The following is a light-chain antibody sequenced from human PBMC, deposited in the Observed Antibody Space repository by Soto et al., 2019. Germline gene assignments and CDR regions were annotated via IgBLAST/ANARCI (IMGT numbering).Light chain of an antibody. CDR2: LGS. Sequence: DLVMIQSPLSLPVTPGEPASISCRSSQSLLHSNGYNYLDWYLQKPGQSPQLLIYLGSNRASGVPDRFSGSGSGTDFTLKISRVEAEDVGVYYCMQALQTPWTFGQGIKVEIK. V-gene: IGKV2-28*01. J-gene: IGKJ1*01. CDR3: MQALQTPWT. CDR1: QSLLHSNGYNY.